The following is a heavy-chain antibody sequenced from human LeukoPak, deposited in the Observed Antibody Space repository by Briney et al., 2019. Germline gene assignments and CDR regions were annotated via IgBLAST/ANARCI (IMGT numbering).Heavy chain of an antibody. V-gene: IGHV4-39*01. CDR1: GGSISSSSYY. CDR3: ARLWFGDSHIDY. D-gene: IGHD3-10*01. Sequence: TSETLSLTCTVSGGSISSSSYYWGWIRQPPGKGLQWIGSIYYSGNTYYNPSLKSRVTISVATSKNQFSLKLTSVTAADTAVYYCARLWFGDSHIDYWGQGTLVTVSS. J-gene: IGHJ4*02. CDR2: IYYSGNT.